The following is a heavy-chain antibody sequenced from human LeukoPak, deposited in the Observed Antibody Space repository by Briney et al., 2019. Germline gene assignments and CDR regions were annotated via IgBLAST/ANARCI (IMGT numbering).Heavy chain of an antibody. V-gene: IGHV3-7*01. D-gene: IGHD2-8*01. CDR3: AKGGRGNGEVY. J-gene: IGHJ4*02. CDR1: GFTFSSYW. Sequence: GGSLRLSCAVSGFTFSSYWMNWVRQAPGKGPEWVANIKQDGSEKNYVDSVKGRFTISRDNAKSSLFLQMNDLRAEDTAVYYCAKGGRGNGEVYWGQGTLVTVSS. CDR2: IKQDGSEK.